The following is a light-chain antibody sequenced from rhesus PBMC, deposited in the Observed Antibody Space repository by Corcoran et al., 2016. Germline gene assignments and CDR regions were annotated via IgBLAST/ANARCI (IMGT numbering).Light chain of an antibody. CDR2: AAS. Sequence: DIQMTQSPSSLSASVGDKVTITCRASQGISSWLAWYQQKPGKAPKLLIYAASSLQSGVPSRFSGSGFGTGYTLNISSRQPEEFATYYCQQGYNTPWTFGQGTKVEIK. CDR3: QQGYNTPWT. CDR1: QGISSW. V-gene: IGKV1-18*01. J-gene: IGKJ1*01.